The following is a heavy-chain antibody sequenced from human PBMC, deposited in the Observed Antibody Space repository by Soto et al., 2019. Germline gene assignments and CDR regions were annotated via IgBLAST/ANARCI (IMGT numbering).Heavy chain of an antibody. CDR2: IYYSGST. V-gene: IGHV4-31*03. J-gene: IGHJ4*02. Sequence: SETLSLTCTVSGGSISSGGYYWSWIRQHPGKGLEWIGYIYYSGSTYYNPSLKSRVTISVDTSKNQFSLKLTSVTAADTAVYYCATSYGNAWYTYWGQGTQVTVSS. D-gene: IGHD6-13*01. CDR3: ATSYGNAWYTY. CDR1: GGSISSGGYY.